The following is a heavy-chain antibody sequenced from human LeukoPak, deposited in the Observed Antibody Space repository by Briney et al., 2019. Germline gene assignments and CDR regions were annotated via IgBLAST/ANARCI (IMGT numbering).Heavy chain of an antibody. CDR1: GFTFSNYD. Sequence: GGSLRLSCAASGFTFSNYDMHWVRQVTGKGLEWVSAIGTAGDTYYPDSVKGRFTISRENAKSSLYLQMNSLRAEDTAAYYCARGTYCINSVCYRAAAFDIWGQGTMVTVSS. J-gene: IGHJ3*02. CDR3: ARGTYCINSVCYRAAAFDI. D-gene: IGHD2-8*01. V-gene: IGHV3-13*01. CDR2: IGTAGDT.